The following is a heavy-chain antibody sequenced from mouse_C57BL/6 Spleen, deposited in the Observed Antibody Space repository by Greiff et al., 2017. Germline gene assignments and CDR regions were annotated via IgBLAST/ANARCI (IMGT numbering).Heavy chain of an antibody. CDR3: ARTAQATGFAY. CDR1: GYTFTSYW. Sequence: QVQLQQPGAELVRPGSSVKLSCKASGYTFTSYWMDWVKQRPGQGLEWIGNIYPSDSETHYNQKFKDKATLTVDKSSRTADMQLSSLTSEDSAVYDCARTAQATGFAYWGQGTLVTVSA. V-gene: IGHV1-61*01. D-gene: IGHD3-2*02. CDR2: IYPSDSET. J-gene: IGHJ3*01.